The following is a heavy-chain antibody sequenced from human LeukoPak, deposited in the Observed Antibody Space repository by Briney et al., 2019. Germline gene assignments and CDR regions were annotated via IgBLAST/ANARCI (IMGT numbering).Heavy chain of an antibody. V-gene: IGHV3-30*18. J-gene: IGHJ4*02. CDR2: ISYDGSNK. Sequence: GSLRLSCAASGFTFSSYGMHWVHQAPGKGLEWVAVISYDGSNKYYADSVKGRFTISRDNSKNTLYLQMNSLRAEDTSVYYCAKGGYSSSWYSDYWGQGTLVTVSS. CDR3: AKGGYSSSWYSDY. D-gene: IGHD6-13*01. CDR1: GFTFSSYG.